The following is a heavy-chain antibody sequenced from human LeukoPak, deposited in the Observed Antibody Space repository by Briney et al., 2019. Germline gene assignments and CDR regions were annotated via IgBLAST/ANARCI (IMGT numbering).Heavy chain of an antibody. CDR3: AKSTLGDY. V-gene: IGHV3-23*01. CDR2: ITGSGTSI. J-gene: IGHJ4*02. CDR1: GFPFSSYA. Sequence: GGSLRLSCAASGFPFSSYAMSWVRQAPGKGLEWVSGITGSGTSIYYADSVKGRFTISRDNSKNTLYQQMNSLRAEDTAIYYCAKSTLGDYWGQGTLVTVSS.